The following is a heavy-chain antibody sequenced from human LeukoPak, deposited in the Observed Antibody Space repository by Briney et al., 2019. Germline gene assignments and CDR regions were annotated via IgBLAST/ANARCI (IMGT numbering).Heavy chain of an antibody. CDR2: IGTASDT. D-gene: IGHD1-1*01. J-gene: IGHJ6*03. Sequence: GGSLRLSCAPSGFTFSSFDMHWVRQPTGQGLEWVSTIGTASDTYYPGSVEGRFTLSRDNAKNSLYLQMNSLTAGDTAVYYCARGPPRGKYYYMDVWGKGTTVTVSS. CDR1: GFTFSSFD. CDR3: ARGPPRGKYYYMDV. V-gene: IGHV3-13*01.